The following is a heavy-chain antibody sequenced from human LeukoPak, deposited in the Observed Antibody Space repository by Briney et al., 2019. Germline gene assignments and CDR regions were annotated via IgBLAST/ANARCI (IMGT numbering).Heavy chain of an antibody. CDR1: GGSISSYQ. V-gene: IGHV4-59*08. Sequence: PSETLSLTCTVSGGSISSYQWSWIRQPPGKGLEWIGYISYSGFTNYNPSLKSRVTISVDTSKNQFSLKLSSVTAADTAVYYCARVRTSWYAYYFDYWGQGTLVTVSS. D-gene: IGHD6-13*01. CDR3: ARVRTSWYAYYFDY. CDR2: ISYSGFT. J-gene: IGHJ4*02.